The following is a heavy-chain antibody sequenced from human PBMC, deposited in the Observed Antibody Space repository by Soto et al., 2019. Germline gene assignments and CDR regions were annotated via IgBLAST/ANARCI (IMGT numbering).Heavy chain of an antibody. D-gene: IGHD6-6*01. Sequence: QITLKESGPTLLKPTQTLTLTCTFSGFSLRSLGMAVGWIRQPPGRALEWVALIYWDDEERYSPSLQSRLTITKDTSKNHMVLTMTTMDPVDTATYYCARRYDSSFDFWGQGIPVTVSS. CDR3: ARRYDSSFDF. CDR1: GFSLRSLGMA. J-gene: IGHJ4*02. CDR2: IYWDDEE. V-gene: IGHV2-5*02.